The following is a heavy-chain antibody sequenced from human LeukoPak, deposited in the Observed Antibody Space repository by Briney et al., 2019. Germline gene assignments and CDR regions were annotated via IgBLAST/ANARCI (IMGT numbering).Heavy chain of an antibody. D-gene: IGHD1-7*01. CDR1: GFTFSGYW. V-gene: IGHV3-74*01. CDR2: INSDGSST. J-gene: IGHJ4*02. Sequence: RGSLRLSCAASGFTFSGYWMHWVRQAPGKGLVWVSRINSDGSSTSYADSVKGRFTISRDNAKNTLYLQMNSLRAEDTAVYYCAAGELPWYFDYWGQGTLVTVSS. CDR3: AAGELPWYFDY.